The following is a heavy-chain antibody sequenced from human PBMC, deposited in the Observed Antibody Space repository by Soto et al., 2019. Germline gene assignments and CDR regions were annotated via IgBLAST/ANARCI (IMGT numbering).Heavy chain of an antibody. CDR2: MNPNRGTT. Sequence: QVQLVQSGAETKKPGASVKVSCKASGYTFISYDIHWVRQATGQGLEWMGWMNPNRGTTGYAQKFQGRVTMTRNTSISTAYMELNSLTSEDTAVYYCARGGSSTPTSWDNWFDPWGQGTLVTVSS. CDR3: ARGGSSTPTSWDNWFDP. V-gene: IGHV1-8*01. CDR1: GYTFISYD. D-gene: IGHD1-26*01. J-gene: IGHJ5*02.